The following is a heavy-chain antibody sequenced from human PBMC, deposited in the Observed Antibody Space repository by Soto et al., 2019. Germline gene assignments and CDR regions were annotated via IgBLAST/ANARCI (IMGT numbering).Heavy chain of an antibody. CDR2: IYSSGET. Sequence: EILSLTCTVASDYISGLYWTWIRQPAGKGLEWIGRIYSSGETNYNPSLTGRVIMSLDTSKNQFSLNLTSVTAADTAVYYCAIDYGDYFHDYWGQGTLVTVSS. CDR3: AIDYGDYFHDY. D-gene: IGHD4-17*01. J-gene: IGHJ4*02. V-gene: IGHV4-4*07. CDR1: SDYISGLY.